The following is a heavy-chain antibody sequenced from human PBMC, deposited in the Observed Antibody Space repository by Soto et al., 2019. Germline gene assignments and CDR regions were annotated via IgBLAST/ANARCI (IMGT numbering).Heavy chain of an antibody. J-gene: IGHJ3*02. CDR1: GGGTFSRYA. V-gene: IGHV1-69*01. D-gene: IGHD3-22*01. CDR3: ASRPYSSGSRGHLPHAVDI. Sequence: QLVQSGAEVKLPGSSVKVSCKASGGGTFSRYAITWVRQAPGQGLEWMGGIIPIFGTTSQAQKFQGRVTITADDSTSTAYMEVSSLRSDDTAVYYCASRPYSSGSRGHLPHAVDIWGRGTIVTVSS. CDR2: IIPIFGTT.